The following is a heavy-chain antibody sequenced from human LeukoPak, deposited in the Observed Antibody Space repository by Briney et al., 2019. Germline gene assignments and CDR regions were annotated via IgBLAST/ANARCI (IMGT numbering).Heavy chain of an antibody. D-gene: IGHD2-2*01. CDR1: GYTFTSYG. CDR3: AGEYCSSTSCYPNWLDP. J-gene: IGHJ5*02. CDR2: ISAYNGNT. V-gene: IGHV1-18*01. Sequence: GASVKVSCKASGYTFTSYGISWVRQAPGQGLEWMGWISAYNGNTNYAQKLQGRVTMTTDTSTSTAYMELRSLRSDDTAVYYCAGEYCSSTSCYPNWLDPWGQGTLVTVSS.